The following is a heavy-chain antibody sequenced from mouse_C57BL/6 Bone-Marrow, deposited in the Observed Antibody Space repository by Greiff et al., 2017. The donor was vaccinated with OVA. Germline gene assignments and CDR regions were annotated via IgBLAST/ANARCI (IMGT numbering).Heavy chain of an antibody. Sequence: EVKVVESGGGLVQPGGSLSLSCAASGFTFTDYYMSWVRQPPGKALEWLGFIRNKANGYTTEYSASVKGRFTISRDNSQSILYLQMNALRAEDSATYYCARYRNYVPYYYAMDYWGQGTSVTVSS. V-gene: IGHV7-3*01. J-gene: IGHJ4*01. D-gene: IGHD1-1*01. CDR1: GFTFTDYY. CDR3: ARYRNYVPYYYAMDY. CDR2: IRNKANGYTT.